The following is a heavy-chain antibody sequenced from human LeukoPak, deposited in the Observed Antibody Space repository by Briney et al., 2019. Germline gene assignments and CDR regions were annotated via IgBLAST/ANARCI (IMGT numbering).Heavy chain of an antibody. V-gene: IGHV1-69*04. CDR3: AREGGMALHYYYGMDV. CDR2: IIPILGIA. D-gene: IGHD6-13*01. Sequence: SVKVSCKASGGTFSSYAISWVRQAPGQGLEWMGRIIPILGIANYAQKFQGRVTITADKSTSTAYMELSSLRSEDTAVYYCAREGGMALHYYYGMDVWGQGTTVTVSS. CDR1: GGTFSSYA. J-gene: IGHJ6*02.